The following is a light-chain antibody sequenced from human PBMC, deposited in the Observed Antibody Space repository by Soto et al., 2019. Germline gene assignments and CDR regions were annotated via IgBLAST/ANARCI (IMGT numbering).Light chain of an antibody. J-gene: IGKJ1*01. Sequence: DIQMTQSPSTLSASVGDRVTITCRASQSISVWLAWYQKKPGKAPKLLIYAASSLQSGVPSRFSGSGSGTDFTLTISSLQTEDFATYECQQRYSTSWTFGQGTKVDIK. V-gene: IGKV1-39*01. CDR3: QQRYSTSWT. CDR1: QSISVW. CDR2: AAS.